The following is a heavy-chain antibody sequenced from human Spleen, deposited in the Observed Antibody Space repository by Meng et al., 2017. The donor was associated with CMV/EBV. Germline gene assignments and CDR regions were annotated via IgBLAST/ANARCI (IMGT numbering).Heavy chain of an antibody. CDR2: IYHRGST. CDR1: GGSIRTSSDH. V-gene: IGHV4-39*07. D-gene: IGHD6-6*01. CDR3: AKEMTRAARSLGMDV. J-gene: IGHJ6*02. Sequence: SETLSLTCTVSGGSIRTSSDHWDWIRQAPGKGLEWIGRIYHRGSTHYSPSLQSRTTILVDMSKNHFSLNLTSVTAADTAVYFCAKEMTRAARSLGMDVWGQGITVTVSS.